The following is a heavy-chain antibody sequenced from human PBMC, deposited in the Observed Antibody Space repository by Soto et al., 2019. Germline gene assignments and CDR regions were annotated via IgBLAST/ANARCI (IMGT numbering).Heavy chain of an antibody. CDR2: IIPIFGTA. CDR3: ARGPYYYDSSGYYLDY. J-gene: IGHJ4*02. D-gene: IGHD3-22*01. Sequence: SVKVSCKASGGTFSSYAISWVRQAPGQGLEWMGGIIPIFGTANYAQKFQGRVTITADESTSTAYVELSSLRSEDTAVYYCARGPYYYDSSGYYLDYWGQGTLVTVSS. V-gene: IGHV1-69*13. CDR1: GGTFSSYA.